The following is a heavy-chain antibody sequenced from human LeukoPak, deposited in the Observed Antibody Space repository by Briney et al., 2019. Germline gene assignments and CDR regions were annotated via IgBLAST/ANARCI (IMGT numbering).Heavy chain of an antibody. Sequence: ASVKVSCKASGYTFTSYDINWVRQATGQGLEWMGWMNPNSGNTGYALKFQGRVTMTRNTSISTAYMELSSLRSEDTAVYYCARAPTGYCSSTSCYWFWTQEYYFDYWGQGTLVTVSS. V-gene: IGHV1-8*01. CDR2: MNPNSGNT. CDR3: ARAPTGYCSSTSCYWFWTQEYYFDY. J-gene: IGHJ4*02. CDR1: GYTFTSYD. D-gene: IGHD2-2*01.